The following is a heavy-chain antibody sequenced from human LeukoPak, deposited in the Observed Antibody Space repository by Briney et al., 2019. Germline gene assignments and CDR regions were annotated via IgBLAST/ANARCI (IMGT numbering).Heavy chain of an antibody. J-gene: IGHJ5*02. V-gene: IGHV1-2*02. CDR2: INPNTGAT. CDR3: ARDKSPRFGEILFTDS. CDR1: GYTFTGYY. D-gene: IGHD3-10*01. Sequence: ASVKVSCKASGYTFTGYYMHWVRQAPGQGLEWMGWINPNTGATNYAREFQGRVTMTRDTSITTAYMELHSLTSDNTAMYYCARDKSPRFGEILFTDSWGQGTLVTVSS.